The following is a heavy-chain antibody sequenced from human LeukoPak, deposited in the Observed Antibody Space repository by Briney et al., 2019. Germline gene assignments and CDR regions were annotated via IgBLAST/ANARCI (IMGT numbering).Heavy chain of an antibody. CDR2: INHSGST. CDR1: GGSFSGYY. CDR3: ARQDVYYYYYMDV. V-gene: IGHV4-34*01. Sequence: SETLSLTCAVYGGSFSGYYWSWIRQPPGKGLEWIGEINHSGSTNYNPSLKSRVTISVDTSKNQFSLKLSSVTAADTAVYYCARQDVYYYYYMDVWGKGTTVTISS. J-gene: IGHJ6*03.